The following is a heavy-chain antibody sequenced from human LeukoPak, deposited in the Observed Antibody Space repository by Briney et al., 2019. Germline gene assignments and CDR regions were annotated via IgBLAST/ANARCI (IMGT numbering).Heavy chain of an antibody. CDR2: ISSSGSTA. CDR3: ARGSSAGASLRHDY. J-gene: IGHJ4*02. CDR1: GFSFSDYY. V-gene: IGHV3-11*04. D-gene: IGHD1-26*01. Sequence: GGSLRLSCAASGFSFSDYYMSWIRQAPGKGLEWVSYISSSGSTAYYADSVKGRFTISRDNAKNSLYLQMNSLRAEDTAVYYCARGSSAGASLRHDYWGQGTLVTVSS.